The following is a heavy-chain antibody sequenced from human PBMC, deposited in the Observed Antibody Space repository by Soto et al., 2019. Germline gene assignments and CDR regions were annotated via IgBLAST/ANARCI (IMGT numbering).Heavy chain of an antibody. CDR3: ARGPWGELPFDS. J-gene: IGHJ4*02. CDR2: IYYRGST. Sequence: SETLSLTCTVSGDSISPYYWSWLRQPPGKGLEWIGYIYYRGSTNYNPSLKSRVTISADTSKNVFSLNLRSVTAADTAVYYCARGPWGELPFDSWGQGTQVTVSS. CDR1: GDSISPYY. V-gene: IGHV4-59*01. D-gene: IGHD1-26*01.